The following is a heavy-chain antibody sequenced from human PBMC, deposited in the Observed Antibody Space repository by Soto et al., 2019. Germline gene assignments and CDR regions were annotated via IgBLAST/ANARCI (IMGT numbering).Heavy chain of an antibody. V-gene: IGHV1-69*02. CDR3: ARCPFVVLNYFAS. CDR1: GGTFRNYP. D-gene: IGHD3-16*02. J-gene: IGHJ4*02. CDR2: IFPLTDIP. Sequence: ASVKVSCKASGGTFRNYPINWVRQAPGQGLEWMGSIFPLTDIPDYAQNFQARLTISADKSTSTAYMELSSLTSDDTAMYFCARCPFVVLNYFASWAQGYLVLVSS.